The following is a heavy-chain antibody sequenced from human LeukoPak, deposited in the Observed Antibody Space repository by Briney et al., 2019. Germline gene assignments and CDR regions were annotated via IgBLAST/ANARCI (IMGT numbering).Heavy chain of an antibody. CDR1: GGSFSDYY. CDR2: INHSGST. J-gene: IGHJ4*02. D-gene: IGHD3-3*01. CDR3: ASHDIVGGITVFGVVPGS. Sequence: SETLSLTCAVYGGSFSDYYWTWIRQPPGKGLEWIGEINHSGSTNYNPSLESRVTISVDTSKNQFSLKLSSVTAADTAVYYCASHDIVGGITVFGVVPGSRGQGTLVTVSS. V-gene: IGHV4-34*01.